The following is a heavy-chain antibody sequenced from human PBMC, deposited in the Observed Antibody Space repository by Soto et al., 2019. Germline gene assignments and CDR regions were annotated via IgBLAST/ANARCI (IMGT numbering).Heavy chain of an antibody. CDR2: INHKEKT. CDR3: ARDRYGGFDF. V-gene: IGHV4-39*07. J-gene: IGHJ4*02. Sequence: SETLSLTCSVSGGSINSRSYFWAWIRQPPGKGLEWIVSINHKEKTYYSQSLKSRLNVSIDTSKNQFSLKLNSMTAADTAIYYCARDRYGGFDFWGLGTLVT. CDR1: GGSINSRSYF. D-gene: IGHD3-9*01.